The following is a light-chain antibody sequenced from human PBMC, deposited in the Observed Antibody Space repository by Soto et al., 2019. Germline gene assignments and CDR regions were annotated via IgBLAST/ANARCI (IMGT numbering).Light chain of an antibody. CDR2: KAT. Sequence: DIQMTQSTSTLSASVGDRVTITCRASQSISSWLAWYQQKPGKAPKLLIYKATSLESGLPSRFSGSGSGTEFTLTISSLQPDDFATYYSQQYNSYSRTFGQGTKGEIK. V-gene: IGKV1-5*03. CDR3: QQYNSYSRT. CDR1: QSISSW. J-gene: IGKJ1*01.